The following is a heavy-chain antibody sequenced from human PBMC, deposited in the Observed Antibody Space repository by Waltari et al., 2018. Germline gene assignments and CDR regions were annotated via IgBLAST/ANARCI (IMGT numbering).Heavy chain of an antibody. D-gene: IGHD5-12*01. CDR2: IYTSVST. J-gene: IGHJ3*02. Sequence: QVQLQESGPGLVKPSETLSLTCTVSGGSISSYYWSWIRPPPGKGLEWIGYIYTSVSTNYNPSLKSRVTISVDTSKNQFSLKLSSVTAADTAVYYCARGGDGYKSYAFDIWGQGTMVTVSS. CDR3: ARGGDGYKSYAFDI. CDR1: GGSISSYY. V-gene: IGHV4-4*09.